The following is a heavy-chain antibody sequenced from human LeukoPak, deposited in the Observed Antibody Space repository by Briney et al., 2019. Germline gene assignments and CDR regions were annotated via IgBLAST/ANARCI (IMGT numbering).Heavy chain of an antibody. D-gene: IGHD1-1*01. CDR3: ARGGTTGWDYSDY. Sequence: SETLSLTCTVSGGSITSGCYSWSWLRQPAGKGLEWIGRMYTTGSTLYNPSLRSRVTITVDKSKNQFSLNLSSVTSADTAVYYCARGGTTGWDYSDYWGQGARVTVSS. V-gene: IGHV4-61*02. CDR1: GGSITSGCYS. J-gene: IGHJ4*02. CDR2: MYTTGST.